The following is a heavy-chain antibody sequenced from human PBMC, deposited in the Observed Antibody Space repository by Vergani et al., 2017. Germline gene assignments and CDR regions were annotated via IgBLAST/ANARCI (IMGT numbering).Heavy chain of an antibody. V-gene: IGHV3-23*01. CDR1: GFTFSTHA. CDR3: ARDYTAMGNLDY. CDR2: IKNDGGKS. Sequence: DVQLLQSGGDLVQPGGSLKLSCVASGFTFSTHAMSWVRQTPGKGLEWVSTIKNDGGKSHYADSVKGRFTISRDNSKNTLYLQMNSLRAEDTAVYYCARDYTAMGNLDYWGQGTLVTVSS. J-gene: IGHJ4*02. D-gene: IGHD5-18*01.